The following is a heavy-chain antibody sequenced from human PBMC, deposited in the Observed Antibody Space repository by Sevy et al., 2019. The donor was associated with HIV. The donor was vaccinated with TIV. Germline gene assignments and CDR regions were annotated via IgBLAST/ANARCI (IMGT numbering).Heavy chain of an antibody. Sequence: GGSLRLSCAASGFTFSDHYMTWIRQAPGKGLEWVSYISDSGDTIYYADSVKGRFTISRDKTKNSLYLQMNSLRAEDTAVYYCARGRWAIYCSAYLTWGQGTMVTVSS. CDR3: ARGRWAIYCSAYLT. CDR2: ISDSGDTI. J-gene: IGHJ3*01. D-gene: IGHD2-15*01. V-gene: IGHV3-11*01. CDR1: GFTFSDHY.